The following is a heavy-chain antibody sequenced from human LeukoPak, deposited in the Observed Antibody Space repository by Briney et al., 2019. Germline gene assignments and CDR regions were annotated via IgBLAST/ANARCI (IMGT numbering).Heavy chain of an antibody. Sequence: GSSVKVSCKASGGTFSSYAISWVRQAPGQGLEWMGGIIPIFGTANYAQKFQGRVTITADKSTSTAYMELSSLRSEDTAVYYCARGGVANRKYYYGSGSYYYYMDVWGKGTTVTVSS. CDR3: ARGGVANRKYYYGSGSYYYYMDV. CDR1: GGTFSSYA. D-gene: IGHD3-10*01. V-gene: IGHV1-69*06. CDR2: IIPIFGTA. J-gene: IGHJ6*03.